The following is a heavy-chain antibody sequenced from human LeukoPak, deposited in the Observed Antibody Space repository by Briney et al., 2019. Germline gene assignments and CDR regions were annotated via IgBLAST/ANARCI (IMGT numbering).Heavy chain of an antibody. J-gene: IGHJ4*02. CDR2: IYYSGST. CDR3: ARGYCSTGSCYVGGFDS. D-gene: IGHD2-15*01. Sequence: SETLSLTCTVSGGSISSGGHYWSRIRQQPGKGLEWIGYIYYSGSTFYNPSLQSRVTISVDTSKNQFSLKLSFVTAADTAVYYCARGYCSTGSCYVGGFDSWGQGTLVTVSS. CDR1: GGSISSGGHY. V-gene: IGHV4-31*03.